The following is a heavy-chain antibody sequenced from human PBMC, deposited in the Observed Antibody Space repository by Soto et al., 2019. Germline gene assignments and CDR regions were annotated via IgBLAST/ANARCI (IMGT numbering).Heavy chain of an antibody. CDR1: GYTFTSYY. J-gene: IGHJ4*02. Sequence: ASVKVSCKASGYTFTSYYMHWVRQAPGQGLEWMGIINPSFGSTSYAQKFQGRVTMTADTSTSTAYMELSSLRSEDTAVYYCARGSWRFGGSYYFPDHWGQGTLVTVAS. CDR2: INPSFGST. D-gene: IGHD1-26*01. V-gene: IGHV1-46*01. CDR3: ARGSWRFGGSYYFPDH.